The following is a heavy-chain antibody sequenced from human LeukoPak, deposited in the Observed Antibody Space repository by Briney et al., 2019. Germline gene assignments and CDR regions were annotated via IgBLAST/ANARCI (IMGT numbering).Heavy chain of an antibody. D-gene: IGHD3/OR15-3a*01. CDR2: IYYSGST. Sequence: PPETLSLTCTVSGGSISSSSYYWGWIRQPPGKGLEWIGSIYYSGSTYYNTSLKSRVTISVDTSKNQFSLKLNSVTAADTAVYFCARQTGAGLFILPGGQGTLVTVSS. CDR3: ARQTGAGLFILP. J-gene: IGHJ4*02. CDR1: GGSISSSSYY. V-gene: IGHV4-39*01.